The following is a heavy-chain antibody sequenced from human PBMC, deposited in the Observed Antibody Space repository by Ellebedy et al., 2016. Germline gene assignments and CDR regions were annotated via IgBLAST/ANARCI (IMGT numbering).Heavy chain of an antibody. Sequence: ASVKVSXXASGYTFKSYGIMWARQAPGQGLEWMGWVSAYNGNTNYAQKFQGRVTMTTDTSTSTAYMELRSLRSDDTALYYCARGGRTTGTTRSLEYWGQGTLVTVSS. J-gene: IGHJ4*02. CDR2: VSAYNGNT. CDR1: GYTFKSYG. D-gene: IGHD1-1*01. V-gene: IGHV1-18*01. CDR3: ARGGRTTGTTRSLEY.